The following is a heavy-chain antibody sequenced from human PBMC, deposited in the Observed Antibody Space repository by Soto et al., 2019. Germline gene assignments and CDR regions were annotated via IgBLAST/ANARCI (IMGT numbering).Heavy chain of an antibody. CDR3: ARERAIAATGIFYY. V-gene: IGHV3-30-3*01. CDR1: GFTFSNFA. D-gene: IGHD6-13*01. Sequence: QVRLLESGGVVVQPGGSLRLSCAASGFTFSNFAMHWVRQAPGKGLEWVAVTSYDGNNKDYADSVKGRFTISRDNSKNTLFLHVNSLSPEDTAVYYCARERAIAATGIFYYWVQGTLVTVSS. CDR2: TSYDGNNK. J-gene: IGHJ4*02.